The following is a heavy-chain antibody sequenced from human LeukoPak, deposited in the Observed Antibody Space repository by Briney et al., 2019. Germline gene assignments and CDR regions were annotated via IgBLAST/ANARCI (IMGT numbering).Heavy chain of an antibody. J-gene: IGHJ5*02. V-gene: IGHV3-72*01. CDR2: TKNKASSYTT. Sequence: PGGSLRLSCAASGLTFSDHFMDWVRQAPGKGLEWVGRTKNKASSYTTDYAASVEGRFSISRDDSKNSLYLQMNSLKTEDTAVYYCIVMIRGEITLGQGTLVTVSS. D-gene: IGHD3-10*01. CDR3: IVMIRGEIT. CDR1: GLTFSDHF.